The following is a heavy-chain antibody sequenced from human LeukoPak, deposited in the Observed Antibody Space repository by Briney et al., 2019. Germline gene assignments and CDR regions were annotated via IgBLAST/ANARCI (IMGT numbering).Heavy chain of an antibody. CDR2: ISGDGGTT. D-gene: IGHD2-15*01. J-gene: IGHJ3*02. CDR3: AKDISYCSGGACYAATFDI. V-gene: IGHV3-43*02. Sequence: GGSLRLSCAASGFTFDYYAMHWVRQAPGKGLEWVSLISGDGGTTYYADSVKGRFTISRDNSKNSLYLQMKSLRTEDSALYYCAKDISYCSGGACYAATFDIWGQGTMVTVSS. CDR1: GFTFDYYA.